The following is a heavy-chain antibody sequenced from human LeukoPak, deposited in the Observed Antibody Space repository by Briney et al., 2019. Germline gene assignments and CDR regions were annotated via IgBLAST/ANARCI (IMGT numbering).Heavy chain of an antibody. CDR2: INPNSGGT. J-gene: IGHJ5*02. D-gene: IGHD6-13*01. CDR1: GYTFTGYY. V-gene: IGHV1-2*02. Sequence: GASVKVSCKASGYTFTGYYMHWVRQAPGQGLEWMGWINPNSGGTNYAQKFQGRVTMTRDTSISTAYMELSRLRSDDTAVYYCAREGIYSLSRTIAAAGTSLNWFDPWGQGTPVTVSS. CDR3: AREGIYSLSRTIAAAGTSLNWFDP.